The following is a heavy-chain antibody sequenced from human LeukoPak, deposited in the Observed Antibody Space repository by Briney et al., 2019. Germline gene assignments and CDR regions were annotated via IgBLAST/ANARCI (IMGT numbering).Heavy chain of an antibody. CDR3: AREGKIGGTAFDI. CDR1: GYTFTSYY. Sequence: ASVKVSCKASGYTFTSYYMHWVRQAPGQGLEWMGTINPSGGSTSYAQKFQGRVTMTRDTSTSTVYMELSSLRSEDTAVYYCAREGKIGGTAFDIWGQGTMVTVSS. CDR2: INPSGGST. J-gene: IGHJ3*02. D-gene: IGHD3-3*01. V-gene: IGHV1-46*01.